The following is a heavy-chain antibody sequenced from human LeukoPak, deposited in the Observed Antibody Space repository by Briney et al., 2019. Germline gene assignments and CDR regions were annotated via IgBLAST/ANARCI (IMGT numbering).Heavy chain of an antibody. CDR3: ATTLPNSSGYYGWYFDL. CDR2: FDPEDGET. Sequence: ASVKVSCKASRGTFSSYAISWVRQAPGKGLEWMGGFDPEDGETFSAQKFQGRVTMTEDASTDTAYMELSTLRSEDTAVYYCATTLPNSSGYYGWYFDLWGRGALVTVSS. J-gene: IGHJ2*01. D-gene: IGHD3-22*01. CDR1: RGTFSSYA. V-gene: IGHV1-24*01.